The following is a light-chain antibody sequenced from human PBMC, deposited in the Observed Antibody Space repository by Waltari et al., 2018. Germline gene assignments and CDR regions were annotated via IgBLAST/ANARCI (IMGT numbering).Light chain of an antibody. J-gene: IGKJ4*01. CDR1: QTINNNF. Sequence: RATLSCRASQTINNNFLVWYQQKPGQAPRLIIHGASSRATGFPDRFSGSGSGTDFTLTISNLEPEDFAVYYCQQYDGSVLTFGGGTKVEI. CDR3: QQYDGSVLT. CDR2: GAS. V-gene: IGKV3-20*01.